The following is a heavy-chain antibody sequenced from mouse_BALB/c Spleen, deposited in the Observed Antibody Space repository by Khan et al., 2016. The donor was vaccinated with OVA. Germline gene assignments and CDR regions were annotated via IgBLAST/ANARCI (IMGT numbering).Heavy chain of an antibody. V-gene: IGHV1S135*01. J-gene: IGHJ3*01. Sequence: EVKLMESGPELMKPGASVKISCKASGYSFTSYYIHWLMQSPGKSLEWIGSIDPFSGGTNYNQKFKGKATLTVDKSSNTAYIHLSNLTSEDTAVFYCTRHGYVAWFTYWGQGTLVTVSA. CDR2: IDPFSGGT. CDR3: TRHGYVAWFTY. D-gene: IGHD2-2*01. CDR1: GYSFTSYY.